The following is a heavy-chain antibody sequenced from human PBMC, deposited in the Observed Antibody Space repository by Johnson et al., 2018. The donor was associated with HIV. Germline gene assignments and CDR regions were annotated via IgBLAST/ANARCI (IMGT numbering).Heavy chain of an antibody. J-gene: IGHJ3*02. V-gene: IGHV3-7*05. CDR3: ARDGGYRSPWDAFDI. CDR1: GFTFSIYW. CDR2: IKEDGSEE. D-gene: IGHD6-13*01. Sequence: VQLVESGGGLVQPGGSLRLSCAASGFTFSIYWMSWVRQAPGKGLEWVANIKEDGSEEYYVDSVEGRLTVSRDNAKNSLFLQIDNLRAEDTAVYYCARDGGYRSPWDAFDIWGQGTMVTVSS.